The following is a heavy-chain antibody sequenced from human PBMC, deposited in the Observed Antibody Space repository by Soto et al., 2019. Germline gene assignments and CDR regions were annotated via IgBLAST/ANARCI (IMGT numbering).Heavy chain of an antibody. CDR3: VKFRGRAYHYYYMDV. CDR1: GFSFSTYG. CDR2: YGGSGGST. D-gene: IGHD3-16*01. J-gene: IGHJ6*03. V-gene: IGHV3-23*01. Sequence: DVQLLESGGGLAQRGGSLRLSCAASGFSFSTYGMTWVRQAPGKGLEWVSYGGSGGSTYYADSVKGRFTISRDNSKKTLYLQMNSLRAEDTAVYYGVKFRGRAYHYYYMDVWGNGTTVTVSS.